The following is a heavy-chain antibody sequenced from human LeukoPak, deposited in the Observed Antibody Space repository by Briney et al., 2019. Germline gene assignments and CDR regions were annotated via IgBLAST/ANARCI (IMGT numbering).Heavy chain of an antibody. Sequence: SETLSPTCTVSGGSISSYYWSWIRQPAGKGLEWIGRIYTSGSTNYNPSLKSRVTMSVDTSKNQFSLKLSSVTAADTAVYYCASNYGSGSSDAFDIWGQGTMVTVSS. CDR1: GGSISSYY. V-gene: IGHV4-4*07. CDR2: IYTSGST. D-gene: IGHD3-10*01. CDR3: ASNYGSGSSDAFDI. J-gene: IGHJ3*02.